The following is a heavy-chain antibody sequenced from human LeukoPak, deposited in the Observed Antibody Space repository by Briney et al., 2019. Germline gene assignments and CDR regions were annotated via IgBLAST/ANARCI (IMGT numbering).Heavy chain of an antibody. CDR2: INPNSGGT. Sequence: ASVKVSYKASGYTFTGYYMHWVRQAPGQGLEWMGWINPNSGGTNYAQKFQGRVTMTRDTSISTAYMELSRLRSDDTAVYYCARESPVGIQLWYDYWGQGTLVTVSS. V-gene: IGHV1-2*02. J-gene: IGHJ4*02. CDR1: GYTFTGYY. CDR3: ARESPVGIQLWYDY. D-gene: IGHD5-18*01.